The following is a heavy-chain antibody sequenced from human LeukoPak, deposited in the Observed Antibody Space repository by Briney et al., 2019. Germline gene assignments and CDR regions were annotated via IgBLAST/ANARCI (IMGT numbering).Heavy chain of an antibody. CDR2: ISWNSFTI. J-gene: IGHJ6*03. V-gene: IGHV3-9*01. CDR1: GFTFDDYA. D-gene: IGHD5-18*01. Sequence: GGSLRLSCAASGFTFDDYAMHWVRQAPGKGLEWVSGISWNSFTIGYADSVKGRFTISRDNAKNSLYLQMNSLRVEDTALYYCAKDIGRVDTASTYMDVWGKGTTVTIPS. CDR3: AKDIGRVDTASTYMDV.